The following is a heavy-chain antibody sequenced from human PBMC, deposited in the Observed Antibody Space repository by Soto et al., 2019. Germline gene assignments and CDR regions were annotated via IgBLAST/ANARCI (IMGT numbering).Heavy chain of an antibody. Sequence: QVQLQESGPGLVKPSETLSLTCTVSGGSINNHYWSWIRQPPGKGLEWIGYIYYTGSTNYNPSLKSRVTISVDTSKHQFSLNLTSLTAADTARYYCARSNWYSEYWGQGTLVTVSS. CDR2: IYYTGST. V-gene: IGHV4-59*11. D-gene: IGHD1-7*01. J-gene: IGHJ4*02. CDR3: ARSNWYSEY. CDR1: GGSINNHY.